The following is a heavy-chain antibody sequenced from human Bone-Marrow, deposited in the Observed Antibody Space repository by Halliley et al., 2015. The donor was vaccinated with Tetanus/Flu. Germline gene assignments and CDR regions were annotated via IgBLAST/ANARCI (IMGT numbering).Heavy chain of an antibody. D-gene: IGHD5-12*01. CDR2: LYNSGST. CDR3: ARGLGYSGYDHFDS. CDR1: GVSVSSPAYY. Sequence: GLVKPSETLSLTCTVSGVSVSSPAYYWNWIRQAPGKKLEWIGFLYNSGSTLFNPSLKSRVTMSVDSSKNQVSLELTSVTAADTAVYFCARGLGYSGYDHFDSWGQGALVTVSS. J-gene: IGHJ4*02. V-gene: IGHV4-61*08.